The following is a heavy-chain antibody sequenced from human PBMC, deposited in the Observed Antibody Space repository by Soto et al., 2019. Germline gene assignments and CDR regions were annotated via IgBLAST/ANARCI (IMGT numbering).Heavy chain of an antibody. Sequence: EVQLFESGGDLVHPGGSLSLSCAASGFTFTSYAMTWVRQAPEKGLEWVSSISASGGTTYYTDSVKGRFTISRDNSKNTLFLQMNSLRAEDTAVYYCAKAWGWLDPWGQGTPVTVSS. CDR2: ISASGGTT. J-gene: IGHJ5*02. CDR3: AKAWGWLDP. D-gene: IGHD3-16*01. V-gene: IGHV3-23*01. CDR1: GFTFTSYA.